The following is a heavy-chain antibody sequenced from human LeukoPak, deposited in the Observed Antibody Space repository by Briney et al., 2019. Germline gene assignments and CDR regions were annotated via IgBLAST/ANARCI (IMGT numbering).Heavy chain of an antibody. V-gene: IGHV1-18*01. CDR3: AREWAGYGSGSYYYY. CDR1: GYTFTSYG. Sequence: ASVKVSCKASGYTFTSYGISWVRQAPGQGLEWMGWISAYNGNTNYAQKLQGRVTMTTDTSTSTAYMELRSLRSDDTAVYYCAREWAGYGSGSYYYYWGQGTLVTVSS. D-gene: IGHD3-10*01. J-gene: IGHJ4*02. CDR2: ISAYNGNT.